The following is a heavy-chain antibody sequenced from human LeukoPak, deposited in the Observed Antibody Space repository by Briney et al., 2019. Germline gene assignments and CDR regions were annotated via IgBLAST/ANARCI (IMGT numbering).Heavy chain of an antibody. V-gene: IGHV3-43*02. J-gene: IGHJ4*02. D-gene: IGHD5-18*01. CDR2: ISMDGVNT. Sequence: PGGSLRLSCTASGFTFSSYAMNWVRQAPGKRLEWVSLISMDGVNTFYADSVKGRFTISRDNNKNSLYLQMNGLRTDDTGLYYCVKGRRRGYAYGTLESWGQGTLVTVSS. CDR1: GFTFSSYA. CDR3: VKGRRRGYAYGTLES.